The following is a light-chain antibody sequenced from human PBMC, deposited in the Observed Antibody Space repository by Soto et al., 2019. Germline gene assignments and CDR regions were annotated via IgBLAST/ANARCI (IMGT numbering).Light chain of an antibody. Sequence: GDRVTITCRASQSISSWLAWYQQKPGKAPKLLIYDASSLESGVSSRFSGSASGTEFTLTISSLESDDFATYYCQQYHRYSTFGQGTKVDIK. CDR3: QQYHRYST. CDR2: DAS. V-gene: IGKV1-5*01. CDR1: QSISSW. J-gene: IGKJ1*01.